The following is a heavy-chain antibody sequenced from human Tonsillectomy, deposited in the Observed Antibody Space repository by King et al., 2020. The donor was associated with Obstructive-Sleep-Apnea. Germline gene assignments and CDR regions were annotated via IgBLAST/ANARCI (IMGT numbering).Heavy chain of an antibody. J-gene: IGHJ6*02. D-gene: IGHD2/OR15-2a*01. CDR3: ARVSWDYYGMDV. CDR1: GFTFSAYY. CDR2: ISCCGRTI. Sequence: VQLVQAGGGLVKPGGSLRLSCAASGFTFSAYYMTWIRQAAGKGLEWLSYISCCGRTISYADSVKGRFTTSRDNAKNSLYLQMNSLRAEDTAVYYCARVSWDYYGMDVWGQGTTVTVSS. V-gene: IGHV3-11*01.